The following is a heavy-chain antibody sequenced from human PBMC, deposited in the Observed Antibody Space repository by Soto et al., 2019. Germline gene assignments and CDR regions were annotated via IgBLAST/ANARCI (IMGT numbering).Heavy chain of an antibody. J-gene: IGHJ4*02. D-gene: IGHD2-2*01. CDR1: GFTFSSYS. CDR2: ISSSSSYI. CDR3: ARLGYCSSTSCYRIYYFDY. V-gene: IGHV3-21*01. Sequence: EVQLVESGGGLVKPGGSLRLSCAASGFTFSSYSMNWVRQAPGKGLEWVSSISSSSSYIYYADSVKGRFTISRDNAKNSLYLQMNSLRAEDTAVYYCARLGYCSSTSCYRIYYFDYWGQGPLVTVSS.